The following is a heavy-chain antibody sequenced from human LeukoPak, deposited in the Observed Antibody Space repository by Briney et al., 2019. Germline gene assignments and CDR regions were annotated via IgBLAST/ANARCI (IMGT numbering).Heavy chain of an antibody. D-gene: IGHD6-19*01. V-gene: IGHV3-74*01. CDR2: INSDGSST. CDR1: GFTFSSYW. J-gene: IGHJ4*02. Sequence: GGSLRLSCAAYGFTFSSYWMHWVRQAPGKGLVWVSRINSDGSSTSYADSVKGRFTISRDNAKNTLYLQMNSLRAEDTAVYYCARDLGGYSSGWTIDYWGQGTLVTVSS. CDR3: ARDLGGYSSGWTIDY.